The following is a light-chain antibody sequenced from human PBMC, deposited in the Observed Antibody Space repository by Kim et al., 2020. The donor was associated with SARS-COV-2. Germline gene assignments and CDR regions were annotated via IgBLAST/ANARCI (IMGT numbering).Light chain of an antibody. V-gene: IGKV3-11*01. CDR2: DAS. J-gene: IGKJ1*01. CDR1: QSVSSY. CDR3: QQRSNWPPWT. Sequence: LPGERATLSCRASQSVSSYVAWYQQKPGQAPRLLIYDASNRATGIPARFSGSGSGTDFTLTISSLEPEDFAVYYCQQRSNWPPWTFGQGTKVDIK.